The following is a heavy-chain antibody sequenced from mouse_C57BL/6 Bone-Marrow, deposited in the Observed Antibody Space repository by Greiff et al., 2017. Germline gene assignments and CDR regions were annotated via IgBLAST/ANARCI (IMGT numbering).Heavy chain of an antibody. J-gene: IGHJ1*03. CDR1: GYTFTSYT. Sequence: VQLQQSGAELARPGASVKMSCKASGYTFTSYTMHWVKQRPGQGLEWIGYINPSSGYTKYNQKFKDKATLTADKSSSTAYMQLSSLTSEDSAVDYCARYRGSTGYFDVWGTGTTVTVSS. CDR2: INPSSGYT. D-gene: IGHD1-1*01. CDR3: ARYRGSTGYFDV. V-gene: IGHV1-4*01.